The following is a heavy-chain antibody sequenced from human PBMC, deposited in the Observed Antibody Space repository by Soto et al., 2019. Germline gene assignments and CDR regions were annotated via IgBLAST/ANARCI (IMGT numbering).Heavy chain of an antibody. CDR1: GYTFTSYG. J-gene: IGHJ5*02. CDR2: ISAYNGNT. Sequence: ASVKVSCKASGYTFTSYGISWVRQAPGQGLEWMGWISAYNGNTNYAQKLQGRVTMTTDTSTSTAYMELRSLRSDDTAVYYCARCPFPIFGVVIVPDNWFDPWGQGTLVIVSS. CDR3: ARCPFPIFGVVIVPDNWFDP. D-gene: IGHD3-3*01. V-gene: IGHV1-18*01.